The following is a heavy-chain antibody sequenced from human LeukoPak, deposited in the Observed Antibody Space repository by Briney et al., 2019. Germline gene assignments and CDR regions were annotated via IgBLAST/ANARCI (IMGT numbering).Heavy chain of an antibody. CDR3: ARDGYSDY. D-gene: IGHD5-24*01. V-gene: IGHV5-51*01. CDR1: GYSFTSYW. Sequence: GESLKISCVASGYSFTSYWIGWVRQMPGKGLEWMGIIYPGDSDSRYSPSFQGLVTFSADKSISTAYLHWSSLKGSDTAMYYCARDGYSDYWGQGTLVTVSS. J-gene: IGHJ4*02. CDR2: IYPGDSDS.